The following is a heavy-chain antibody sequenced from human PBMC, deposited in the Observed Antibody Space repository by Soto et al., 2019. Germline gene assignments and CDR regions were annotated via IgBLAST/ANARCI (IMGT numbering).Heavy chain of an antibody. CDR3: ARDPGRSNYFAEVFDY. CDR2: ISYDGSNK. J-gene: IGHJ4*02. Sequence: QVQLVESGGGVVQPGRSLRLSCAASGFTFSSYAMHWVRQAPGKGLEWVAVISYDGSNKYYADSVKGRFTISRDNSKNTLYLQMNSLRAEDTAVYYCARDPGRSNYFAEVFDYWGQGTLVTVSS. CDR1: GFTFSSYA. V-gene: IGHV3-30-3*01. D-gene: IGHD4-4*01.